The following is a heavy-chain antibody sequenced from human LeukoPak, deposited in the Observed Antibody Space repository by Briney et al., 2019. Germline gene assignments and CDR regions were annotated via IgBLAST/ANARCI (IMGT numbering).Heavy chain of an antibody. CDR1: GGSISSGDYY. D-gene: IGHD2-2*01. Sequence: SETLSLTCTVSGGSISSGDYYWSWIRQPPGKGLEWIGYIYYSGSTDYNPSRESRVTISVDTSNHQFSLRLSSVTAADTAVYYCAREGIDCSSASCYAVFDYWGQGTLVTVSS. CDR2: IYYSGST. CDR3: AREGIDCSSASCYAVFDY. V-gene: IGHV4-30-4*08. J-gene: IGHJ4*02.